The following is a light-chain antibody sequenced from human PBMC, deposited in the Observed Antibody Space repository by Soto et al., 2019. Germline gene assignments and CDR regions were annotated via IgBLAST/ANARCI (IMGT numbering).Light chain of an antibody. V-gene: IGKV1-27*01. J-gene: IGKJ3*01. CDR3: QQYNAAPFP. CDR1: RDIHTF. Sequence: DIQMTQSPPSLSASVGDRVTITCRASRDIHTFLAWYQQKPGEVPKLLVYGASTLPSGVPSRFIGSGSGTDFSLSISSLQPEDVAAYYCQQYNAAPFPFGPGTKVDIK. CDR2: GAS.